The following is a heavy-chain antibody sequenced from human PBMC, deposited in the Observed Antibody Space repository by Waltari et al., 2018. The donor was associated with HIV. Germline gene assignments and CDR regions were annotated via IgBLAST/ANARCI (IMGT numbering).Heavy chain of an antibody. CDR2: RSANDGKR. CDR3: VRGGGSWLYDMYYYQGMDV. J-gene: IGHJ6*02. CDR1: GFTFPTYV. Sequence: VQLVQSGPEMRKPGASVKISCRASGFTFPTYVFSWVRQAPGQGLEWLGWRSANDGKRELAQRVKDRVPRTTDSSTTTGYLEMRKLRSDDTAKVYWVRGGGSWLYDMYYYQGMDVWGQGTAVTVSS. D-gene: IGHD3-10*01. V-gene: IGHV1-18*01.